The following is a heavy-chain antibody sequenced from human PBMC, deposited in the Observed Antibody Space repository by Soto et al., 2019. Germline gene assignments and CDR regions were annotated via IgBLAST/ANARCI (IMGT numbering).Heavy chain of an antibody. CDR2: INAGNGNT. J-gene: IGHJ5*02. CDR3: ARDRGYYYGSGSYYNAQSWFAP. V-gene: IGHV1-3*01. CDR1: GYTFTSYA. Sequence: ASVKVSCKASGYTFTSYAMHWVRQAPGQRLEWMGWINAGNGNTKYSQKFQGRVTITRDTSASTAYMELSSLRSEDTAVYYCARDRGYYYGSGSYYNAQSWFAPWGQGTLVTVSS. D-gene: IGHD3-10*01.